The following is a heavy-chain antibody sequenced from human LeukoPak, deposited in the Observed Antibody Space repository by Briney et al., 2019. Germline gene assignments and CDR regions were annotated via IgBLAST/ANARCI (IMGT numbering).Heavy chain of an antibody. V-gene: IGHV3-53*01. CDR1: GFTVSNNY. J-gene: IGHJ3*02. Sequence: GGSLRLSCAASGFTVSNNYMNWVRQAPGKGPEWVSLISSGGNTYYSDSVKVRFTISRDNSKNTLYLQMNSLRAEDTAVYYCARAAVTTGHAFDIWGQGTMVTVSS. D-gene: IGHD4-17*01. CDR3: ARAAVTTGHAFDI. CDR2: ISSGGNT.